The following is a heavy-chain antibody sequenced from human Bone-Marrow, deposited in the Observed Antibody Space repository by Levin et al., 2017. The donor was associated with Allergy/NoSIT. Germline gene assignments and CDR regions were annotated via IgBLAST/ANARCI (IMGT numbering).Heavy chain of an antibody. V-gene: IGHV3-48*03. CDR1: GFTFSNYE. CDR2: ISDSGTTT. J-gene: IGHJ4*02. CDR3: GGDPLDGPIDY. Sequence: SCAASGFTFSNYEMNWVRQAPGKGLEWVSYISDSGTTTFYADSVKGRFTISRDNAKNSLYLQMQSLTAEDTAVYYCGGDPLDGPIDYWGQGTLVTVSS.